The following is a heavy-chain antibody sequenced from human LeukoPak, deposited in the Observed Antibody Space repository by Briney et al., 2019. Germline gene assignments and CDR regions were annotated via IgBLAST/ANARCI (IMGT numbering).Heavy chain of an antibody. D-gene: IGHD2-15*01. CDR3: AKSGSCSGGSCYYYYYMDV. V-gene: IGHV3-23*01. J-gene: IGHJ6*03. Sequence: GGSLRLSCAASGFTFSSYAMSWVRQAPGKGLEWVSAISGSGGSTYYADSVKGRFTISRDNSKNTLYLQMNSLRAEDTAVYYGAKSGSCSGGSCYYYYYMDVWGKGTTVTVSS. CDR1: GFTFSSYA. CDR2: ISGSGGST.